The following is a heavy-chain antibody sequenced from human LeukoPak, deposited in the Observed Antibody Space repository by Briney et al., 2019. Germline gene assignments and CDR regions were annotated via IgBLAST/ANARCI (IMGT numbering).Heavy chain of an antibody. CDR1: GYTFINFG. D-gene: IGHD4-17*01. CDR2: IDPNSGGT. CDR3: ARDNYGRLDY. V-gene: IGHV1-2*02. Sequence: ASVKVSCKTSGYTFINFGISWVRQAPGQGLEWMGWIDPNSGGTISAQKFQGRVTTTKDTSISTVSMELNRLKSDDTAVYYCARDNYGRLDYWGQRTLVTVSS. J-gene: IGHJ4*02.